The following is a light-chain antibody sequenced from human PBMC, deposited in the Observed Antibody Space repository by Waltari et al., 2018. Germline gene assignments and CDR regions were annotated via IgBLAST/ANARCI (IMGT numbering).Light chain of an antibody. CDR3: QQANSFPYT. CDR2: AAS. Sequence: QIPKSSSSLSASTLDSLTLTCRASPGLSRWLAWYQQKPGKAPNLLMYAASSLQSGVPSRFSGSGSGTDFTLTISSLQPEDSAIYYCQQANSFPYTFGQGTKVEIK. CDR1: PGLSRW. V-gene: IGKV1-12*01. J-gene: IGKJ2*01.